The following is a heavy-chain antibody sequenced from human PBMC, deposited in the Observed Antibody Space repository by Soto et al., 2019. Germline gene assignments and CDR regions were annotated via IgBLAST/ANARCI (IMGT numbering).Heavy chain of an antibody. CDR1: GYTFTSYA. D-gene: IGHD1-1*01. Sequence: GASVKVSCKASGYTFTSYAMHWVRQAPGQRLEWMGRINAGNGNTKYSQKFQGRVTITRDTSASTAYMELSSLRSEDTAVYYCARDRYNWNDDPGWFDPWGQGTLVTVSS. CDR2: INAGNGNT. V-gene: IGHV1-3*01. J-gene: IGHJ5*02. CDR3: ARDRYNWNDDPGWFDP.